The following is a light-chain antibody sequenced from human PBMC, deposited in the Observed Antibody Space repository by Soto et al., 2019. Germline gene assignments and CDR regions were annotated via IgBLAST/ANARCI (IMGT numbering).Light chain of an antibody. CDR2: GAS. Sequence: EIMMTQSPGTLSVSPGEGATLSCTASQSVNLNLAWYQQKPGQAPRLLIYGASTRAAGIPARFSGSGSGTDFTLTISRLEPEDFAIYYCQQYGSSPYTFGQGTKVDIK. CDR1: QSVNLN. V-gene: IGKV3-20*01. CDR3: QQYGSSPYT. J-gene: IGKJ2*01.